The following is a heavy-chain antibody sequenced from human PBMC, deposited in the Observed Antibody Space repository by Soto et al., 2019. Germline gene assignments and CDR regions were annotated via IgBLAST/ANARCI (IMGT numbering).Heavy chain of an antibody. CDR3: ARGGAVATTAHFDH. Sequence: PSETLSLTCTVSGDSINNYYWSWMRLPAGKGLEWIGRIYSNGSTYYNPSLKSRVSMSVDTSKNQFSLILKTVTAADTAVYYCARGGAVATTAHFDHWGQGTLVTVSS. CDR1: GDSINNYY. J-gene: IGHJ4*02. V-gene: IGHV4-4*07. D-gene: IGHD5-12*01. CDR2: IYSNGST.